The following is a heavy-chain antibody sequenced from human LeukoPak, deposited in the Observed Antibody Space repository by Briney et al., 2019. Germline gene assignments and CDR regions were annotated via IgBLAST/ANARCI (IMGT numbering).Heavy chain of an antibody. Sequence: GRSLRLSCAASGFTFSSYGMHWVRQAPGKGLEWVAVIWYDGNNKYYADSVKGRFTISRDNSKNTLYLQMNSLRAEDTAVYYCAKVIWRQLAPYYFDLWGQGTLVAVSS. J-gene: IGHJ4*02. CDR3: AKVIWRQLAPYYFDL. V-gene: IGHV3-33*06. CDR2: IWYDGNNK. CDR1: GFTFSSYG. D-gene: IGHD6-6*01.